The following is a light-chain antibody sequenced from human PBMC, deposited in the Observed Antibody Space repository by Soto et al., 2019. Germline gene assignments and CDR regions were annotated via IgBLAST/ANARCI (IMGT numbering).Light chain of an antibody. Sequence: EIVLTQSPGTLSLSPGERATLSCRASQSVSSSYLAWYQQKPGQAPRLLIYGASSRATGIPDRFSGSGSGTDFTLTISRLEPEDFEVYYGQQYGSSPWTFGQGTKVEIK. CDR1: QSVSSSY. J-gene: IGKJ1*01. V-gene: IGKV3-20*01. CDR3: QQYGSSPWT. CDR2: GAS.